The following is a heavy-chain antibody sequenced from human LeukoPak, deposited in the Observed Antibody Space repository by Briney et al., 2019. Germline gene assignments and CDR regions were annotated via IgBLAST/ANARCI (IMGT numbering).Heavy chain of an antibody. Sequence: SETLSLTCAVYGGSFSGYYWSWIRQPPGKGLEWIGEISHSGSTNYNPSLKSRVTISVDTSKNQFSLKLSSVTAADTAVYYCARRRYSSSWYGGDFDYWGQGTLVTVSS. D-gene: IGHD6-13*01. CDR1: GGSFSGYY. CDR3: ARRRYSSSWYGGDFDY. V-gene: IGHV4-34*01. J-gene: IGHJ4*02. CDR2: ISHSGST.